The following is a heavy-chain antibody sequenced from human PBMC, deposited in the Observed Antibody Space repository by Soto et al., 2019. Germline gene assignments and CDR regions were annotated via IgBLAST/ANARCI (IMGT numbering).Heavy chain of an antibody. CDR1: GYKFTTYG. CDR3: VRRLGTNCLGV. D-gene: IGHD7-27*01. CDR2: ISTYNGKT. Sequence: QVQLLQSGAEVKKPGASLKVSCKASGYKFTTYGITWVRQAPGQGLEWLGGISTYNGKTDYAQNLQAKVTMTTETSTSTAYLEVRSLTFDDTAGYFCVRRLGTNCLGVWGQWTTVTVSS. J-gene: IGHJ6*02. V-gene: IGHV1-18*04.